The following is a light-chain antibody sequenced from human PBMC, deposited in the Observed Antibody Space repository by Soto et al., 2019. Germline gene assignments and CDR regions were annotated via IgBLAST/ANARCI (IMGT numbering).Light chain of an antibody. Sequence: EIVLTQFPGTLSLSPGERATLSCRASRPITSNYLAWYQRKPGQAPRLLIYLTSRRATGIPDRFSGSGSGPDFTLTISRLEPEDFAVYYCQQYDTSPLTFGGGTKVEI. CDR2: LTS. V-gene: IGKV3-20*01. J-gene: IGKJ4*01. CDR3: QQYDTSPLT. CDR1: RPITSNY.